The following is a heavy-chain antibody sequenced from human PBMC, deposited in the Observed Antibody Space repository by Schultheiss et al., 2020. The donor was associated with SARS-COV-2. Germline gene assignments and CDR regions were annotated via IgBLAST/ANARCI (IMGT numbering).Heavy chain of an antibody. J-gene: IGHJ6*02. V-gene: IGHV3-30-3*01. Sequence: GGSLRLSCAASGFTFSSYAMHWFRQAPGKGLEWVAVISYDGSNNYYADSVKGRFTISRDNSKNTLYLQMYGLRPEDTAVYYCARDDYGGYNMDVWGQGTTVTVSS. CDR1: GFTFSSYA. D-gene: IGHD1-1*01. CDR3: ARDDYGGYNMDV. CDR2: ISYDGSNN.